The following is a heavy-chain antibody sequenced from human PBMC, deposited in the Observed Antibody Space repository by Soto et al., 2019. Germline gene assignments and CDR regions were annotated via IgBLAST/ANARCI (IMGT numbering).Heavy chain of an antibody. CDR1: GYTFTSYA. V-gene: IGHV1-3*01. CDR2: INAGNGNT. CDR3: ARDGRYCTNGVCFLWFDP. D-gene: IGHD2-8*01. Sequence: ASVKVSCKASGYTFTSYAMHWVRQAPGQRLEWMGWINAGNGNTKYSQKFQGRVTITRDTSASTAYMELSSLRSEDTAVYYCARDGRYCTNGVCFLWFDPWGQGTLVTVSS. J-gene: IGHJ5*02.